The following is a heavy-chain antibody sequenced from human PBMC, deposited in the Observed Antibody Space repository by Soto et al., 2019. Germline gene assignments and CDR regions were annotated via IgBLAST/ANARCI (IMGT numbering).Heavy chain of an antibody. D-gene: IGHD3-22*01. J-gene: IGHJ4*02. CDR1: GFTFSSYA. CDR3: AKGTYYYDSSGYYGY. V-gene: IGHV3-23*01. Sequence: EVQLLESGGGLVQPGGSLRLSCAASGFTFSSYAMSWVRQAPGKGLEWVSAISGSGGSTYYTDSVKGRFTISRDNSKNTLYLQMNSLRAEDTAVYYCAKGTYYYDSSGYYGYWGQGTLVTVSS. CDR2: ISGSGGST.